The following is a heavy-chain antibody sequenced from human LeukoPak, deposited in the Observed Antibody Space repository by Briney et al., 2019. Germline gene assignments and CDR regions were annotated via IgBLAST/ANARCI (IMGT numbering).Heavy chain of an antibody. CDR1: EFTFSKYG. D-gene: IGHD3-22*01. CDR2: INPNGGGT. V-gene: IGHV1-2*02. J-gene: IGHJ4*02. Sequence: GGSLRLSCAASEFTFSKYGMHWVRQAPGQGLEWMGWINPNGGGTNYAQKFQGRVTMTRDTSISTAYMELSSLRSDDTAVYYCARTYYDTSGYYYFDYWGQGTLVTVSS. CDR3: ARTYYDTSGYYYFDY.